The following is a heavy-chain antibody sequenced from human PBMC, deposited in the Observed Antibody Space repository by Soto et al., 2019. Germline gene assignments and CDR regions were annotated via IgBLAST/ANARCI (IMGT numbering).Heavy chain of an antibody. V-gene: IGHV1-69*13. CDR1: GGTFSSYA. CDR3: ARRRTIFGVVIMRRYYYYGMDV. J-gene: IGHJ6*02. D-gene: IGHD3-3*01. CDR2: IIPIFGTA. Sequence: SVKVSCKASGGTFSSYAISWVRQAPGQGLEWMGGIIPIFGTANYAQKFQGRVTITADESTSTAYMELSSLRSEDTAVYYCARRRTIFGVVIMRRYYYYGMDVWGQGTTVTVSS.